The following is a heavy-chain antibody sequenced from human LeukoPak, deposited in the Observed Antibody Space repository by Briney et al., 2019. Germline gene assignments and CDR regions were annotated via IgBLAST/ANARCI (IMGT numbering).Heavy chain of an antibody. D-gene: IGHD3-22*01. V-gene: IGHV1-2*02. CDR2: INPNSGGT. J-gene: IGHJ3*02. CDR1: GYTFTGYY. CDR3: AREMYYYDSSAYYQAGAFDI. Sequence: ASVTVSCKASGYTFTGYYMHWVRQAPGQGLEWMGWINPNSGGTNYAQKFQGRVTMTRDTSISTAYMELSRLRSDDTAVYYCAREMYYYDSSAYYQAGAFDIWGQGTMVTVSS.